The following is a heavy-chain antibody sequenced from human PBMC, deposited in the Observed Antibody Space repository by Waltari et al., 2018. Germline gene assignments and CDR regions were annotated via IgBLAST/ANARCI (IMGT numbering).Heavy chain of an antibody. Sequence: QVQLQQWGAGLLKPSETLSLTCAVYGGSFSGYYWSWIRQPPGKGLEWIGEINHSGSTNYNPSLKSRVTISVDTSKNQFSLKLSSVTAADTAVYYCARVAVALFGVRFLEWSHYYMDVWGKGTTVTISS. D-gene: IGHD3-3*01. CDR1: GGSFSGYY. CDR2: INHSGST. CDR3: ARVAVALFGVRFLEWSHYYMDV. J-gene: IGHJ6*03. V-gene: IGHV4-34*01.